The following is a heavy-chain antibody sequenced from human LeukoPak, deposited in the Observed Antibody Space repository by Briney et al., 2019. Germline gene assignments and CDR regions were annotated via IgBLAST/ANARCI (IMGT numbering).Heavy chain of an antibody. D-gene: IGHD1-26*01. J-gene: IGHJ4*02. CDR3: ARDEVGATSFDY. CDR1: GFTANNNY. Sequence: PGGSLRLSCAGSGFTANNNYMSWVRQAPGKGLEWVSVIYSGGSTYYADSVKGRFTISRDNSKNTLYLQVSSLRAEDTAVYYCARDEVGATSFDYWGQGTLVTVSS. CDR2: IYSGGST. V-gene: IGHV3-53*01.